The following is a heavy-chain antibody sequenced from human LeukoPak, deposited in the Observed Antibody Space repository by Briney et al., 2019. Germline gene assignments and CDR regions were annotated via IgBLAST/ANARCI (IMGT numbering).Heavy chain of an antibody. Sequence: GGSLRLSSAASGFTFSSYEMNWVRQAPGKGLEWVSYISSSGSTIYYADSVKGRFTISRDNAKNSLYLQMNSLRAEDTAVYYCARDQRPLHSSGLFGFDYWGQGTLVTVSS. D-gene: IGHD6-19*01. CDR2: ISSSGSTI. V-gene: IGHV3-48*03. CDR3: ARDQRPLHSSGLFGFDY. J-gene: IGHJ4*02. CDR1: GFTFSSYE.